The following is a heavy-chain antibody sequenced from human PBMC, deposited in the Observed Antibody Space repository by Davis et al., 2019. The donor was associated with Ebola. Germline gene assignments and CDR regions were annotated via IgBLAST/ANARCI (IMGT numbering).Heavy chain of an antibody. D-gene: IGHD3-10*01. CDR2: IIPILGIA. CDR3: ASYDLHTMGHGADV. CDR1: GGTFSSYA. Sequence: SVKVSCKASGGTFSSYAISWVRQAPGQGLEWMGRIIPILGIANYAQKFQGRVTMTRDTSTSTVYMELSSLRSEDTAVYYCASYDLHTMGHGADVWGQGTTVTVSS. V-gene: IGHV1-69*04. J-gene: IGHJ6*02.